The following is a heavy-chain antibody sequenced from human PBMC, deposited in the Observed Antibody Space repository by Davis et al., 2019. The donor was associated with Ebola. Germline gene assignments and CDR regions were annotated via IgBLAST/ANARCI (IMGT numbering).Heavy chain of an antibody. D-gene: IGHD3-3*01. J-gene: IGHJ6*02. CDR3: AREKVWSGYYNYYYGMDV. V-gene: IGHV4-59*01. CDR2: IYDSGFT. CDR1: GGSIRGYH. Sequence: SETLSLTCSVSGGSIRGYHWSWIRQSPGKGLEWIGYIYDSGFTNYNPSLKNRVTLSLDTSKNQFSLKLSSVTAADTAVYYCAREKVWSGYYNYYYGMDVWGQGTTVTVSS.